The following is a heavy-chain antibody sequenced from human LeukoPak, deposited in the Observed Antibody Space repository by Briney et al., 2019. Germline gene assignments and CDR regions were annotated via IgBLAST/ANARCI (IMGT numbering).Heavy chain of an antibody. CDR2: IYYSGST. D-gene: IGHD3-16*02. Sequence: SETLSLTCTVSGGSISSSSYYWGWIRQPPGKGLEWIGSIYYSGSTYYNPSLKSRVTISVDTSKNQFSLKLSSVTAADTAVYYCARVGGSYHYNWFDPWGQGTLVTVSS. CDR3: ARVGGSYHYNWFDP. J-gene: IGHJ5*02. CDR1: GGSISSSSYY. V-gene: IGHV4-39*07.